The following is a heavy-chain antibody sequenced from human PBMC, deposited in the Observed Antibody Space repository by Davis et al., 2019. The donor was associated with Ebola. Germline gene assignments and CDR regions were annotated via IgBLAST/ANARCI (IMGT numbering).Heavy chain of an antibody. V-gene: IGHV1-8*01. D-gene: IGHD2-2*01. J-gene: IGHJ4*02. CDR1: GYTFTSYD. CDR2: MNPNSCNT. CDR3: ARGWIGCSSTSCYGVDY. Sequence: AASVKVSCKASGYTFTSYDINWVRQATGQGLEWMGWMNPNSCNTGYAQKFQGRVTMTRNTSISTAYMELSSLRSEDTAVYYCARGWIGCSSTSCYGVDYWGQGTLVTVSS.